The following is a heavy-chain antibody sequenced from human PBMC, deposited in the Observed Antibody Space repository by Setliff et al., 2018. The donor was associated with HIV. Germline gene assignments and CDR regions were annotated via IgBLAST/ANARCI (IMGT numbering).Heavy chain of an antibody. CDR1: GFTFSSYA. V-gene: IGHV3-23*01. D-gene: IGHD3-22*01. CDR3: AKDVRYYYDSSGYYPAFDY. J-gene: IGHJ4*02. Sequence: TLSLSCAASGFTFSSYAMSWVRQAPGKGLEWVSAISGSGGSTYYADSVKGRFTISRDNSKNTLYLQMNSLRAEDTAVYYCAKDVRYYYDSSGYYPAFDYWGQGTLVTV. CDR2: ISGSGGST.